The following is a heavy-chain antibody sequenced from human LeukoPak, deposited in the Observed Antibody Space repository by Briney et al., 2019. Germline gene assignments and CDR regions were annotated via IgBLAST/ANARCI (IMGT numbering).Heavy chain of an antibody. CDR2: IYPYDSDT. D-gene: IGHD5-12*01. Sequence: GESLKISCKASGYSFTSYWIGWVRQMPGKGLEWMGIIYPYDSDTRYSLSFQGHVTISADKSISTAYLQWSNLKASDTAMYYCARHIGYSAWNPDYWGQGTLVTVSS. CDR1: GYSFTSYW. V-gene: IGHV5-51*01. J-gene: IGHJ4*02. CDR3: ARHIGYSAWNPDY.